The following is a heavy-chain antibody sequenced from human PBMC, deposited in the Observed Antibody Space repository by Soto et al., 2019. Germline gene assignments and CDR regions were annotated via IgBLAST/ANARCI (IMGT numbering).Heavy chain of an antibody. CDR2: INPNSGGT. CDR3: ARPLYSSSGY. J-gene: IGHJ4*02. D-gene: IGHD6-19*01. V-gene: IGHV1-2*02. CDR1: GYIFTGYC. Sequence: QVPLVQSGAEVKKPGASVKVSCKASGYIFTGYCMHWVRQAPGQGLEWMGWINPNSGGTNYAQRFQGRVTMTRDTSISTAYMELSRLRSDDTAVYYCARPLYSSSGYWGQGTLVTVSS.